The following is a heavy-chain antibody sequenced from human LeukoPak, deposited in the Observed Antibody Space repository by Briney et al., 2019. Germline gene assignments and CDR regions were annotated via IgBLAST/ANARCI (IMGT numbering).Heavy chain of an antibody. J-gene: IGHJ3*02. D-gene: IGHD6-19*01. CDR1: GFTFRDYY. CDR2: ISSSASPI. Sequence: NSGGSLRLSCAASGFTFRDYYMTWIRQAPGKGLEWVSYISSSASPIYYADSVKGRFTISRDNARNSLYLQMNTLRADDTAVYYCARGAVAGSWSDFAAFDIWGQGTMVTVSS. V-gene: IGHV3-11*01. CDR3: ARGAVAGSWSDFAAFDI.